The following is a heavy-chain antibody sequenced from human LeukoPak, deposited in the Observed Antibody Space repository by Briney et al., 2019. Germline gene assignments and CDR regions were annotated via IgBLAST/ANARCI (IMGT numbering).Heavy chain of an antibody. J-gene: IGHJ4*02. V-gene: IGHV3-72*01. Sequence: PGGSLRLSCAASGFTFSDHYMDWVRQAPGKGREWVSRSSNKANSYTPQYAASVTGRFTISRDDSKDSLYLQMNSLKTEDTAVYYCVRERDYYGSGSEDYYFDYWGQGTLVTVSS. CDR3: VRERDYYGSGSEDYYFDY. D-gene: IGHD3-10*01. CDR2: SSNKANSYTP. CDR1: GFTFSDHY.